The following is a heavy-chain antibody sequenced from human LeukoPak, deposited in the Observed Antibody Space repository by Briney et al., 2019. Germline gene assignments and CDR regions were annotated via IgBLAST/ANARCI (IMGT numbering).Heavy chain of an antibody. V-gene: IGHV3-23*01. J-gene: IGHJ5*02. D-gene: IGHD3-10*01. CDR3: AKAPNYYGSGSYYNNWFDP. CDR1: GFTFTNYA. Sequence: GGSLRLSCAASGFTFTNYAISWVRQAPGKGLEWVSAISGSGSSTYYADSVKGRFTISRDNSKNTVDLQMNSLRAEDTAVYYCAKAPNYYGSGSYYNNWFDPWGQGTLVTVSS. CDR2: ISGSGSST.